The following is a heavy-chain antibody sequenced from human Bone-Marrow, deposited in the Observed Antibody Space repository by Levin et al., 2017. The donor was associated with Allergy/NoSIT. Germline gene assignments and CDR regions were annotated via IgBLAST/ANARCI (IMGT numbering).Heavy chain of an antibody. Sequence: GGSLRLSCAASGFTFSSYWMHWVRQAPGKGLVWVSRINSDGSSTSYADSVKGRFTISRDNAKNTLYLQMNSLRAEDTAVYYCARVDSSGWYTFDYWGQGTLVTVSS. D-gene: IGHD6-19*01. CDR1: GFTFSSYW. J-gene: IGHJ4*02. CDR3: ARVDSSGWYTFDY. V-gene: IGHV3-74*01. CDR2: INSDGSST.